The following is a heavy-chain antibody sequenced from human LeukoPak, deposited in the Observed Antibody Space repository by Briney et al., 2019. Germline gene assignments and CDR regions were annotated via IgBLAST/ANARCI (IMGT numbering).Heavy chain of an antibody. CDR1: GGSISSGGYY. Sequence: SQTLSLTCTVSGGSISSGGYYWSWIRQHPGEGLEWIGYIYYSGSTYYNPSLKSRVTISVDTSKNQFSLKLSSVTAADTAVYYCAREWLRPYNWFDPWGQGTLVTVSS. CDR2: IYYSGST. V-gene: IGHV4-31*03. J-gene: IGHJ5*02. D-gene: IGHD5-12*01. CDR3: AREWLRPYNWFDP.